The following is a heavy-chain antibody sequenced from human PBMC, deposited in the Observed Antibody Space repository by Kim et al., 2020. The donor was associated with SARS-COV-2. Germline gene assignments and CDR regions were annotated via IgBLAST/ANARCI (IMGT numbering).Heavy chain of an antibody. D-gene: IGHD6-13*01. Sequence: GGSLRLSCAASGFTFSSYAMSWVRQAPGKGLEWVSAISGSGGSTFYADSVKGRFTISRDNSKNTLYLQMNSLRAEDTAVYYCAKDHSPGSSSWRSSDYWGQGTLVTVSS. J-gene: IGHJ4*02. CDR2: ISGSGGST. CDR3: AKDHSPGSSSWRSSDY. CDR1: GFTFSSYA. V-gene: IGHV3-23*01.